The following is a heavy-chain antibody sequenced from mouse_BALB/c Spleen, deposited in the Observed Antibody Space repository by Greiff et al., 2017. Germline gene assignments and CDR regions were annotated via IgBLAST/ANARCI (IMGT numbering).Heavy chain of an antibody. V-gene: IGHV1-9*01. J-gene: IGHJ3*01. CDR2: ILLGSGST. CDR1: GYPFSSYW. CDR3: ARGGTTAPFAY. D-gene: IGHD1-2*01. Sequence: QVTLNVSGVELLKPGASGKLSCKVTGYPFSSYWLEWVKQRPGHGLEWIGEILLGSGSTNYIEKFKGKATFTADTSSNTAYMKLSSLTSEDSAVYDCARGGTTAPFAYWGQGTLVTVSA.